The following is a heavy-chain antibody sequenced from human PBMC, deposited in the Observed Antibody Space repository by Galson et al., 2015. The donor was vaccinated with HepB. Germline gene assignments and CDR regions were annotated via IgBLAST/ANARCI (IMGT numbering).Heavy chain of an antibody. J-gene: IGHJ5*02. CDR3: ARAARWFDP. CDR1: GFTFSDYS. Sequence: SLRLSCAASGFTFSDYSMTWIRQAPGKGLEWVPQITNSGDTDYTDSVMGRFTISRDNTKNSMYLQMNSMRAENTAVYFWARAARWFDPWGQGAQVTVSS. CDR2: ITNSGDT. V-gene: IGHV3-11*01.